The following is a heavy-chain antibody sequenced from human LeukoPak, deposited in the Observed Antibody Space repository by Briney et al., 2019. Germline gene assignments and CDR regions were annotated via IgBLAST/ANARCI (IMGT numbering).Heavy chain of an antibody. Sequence: SETLSLTCAVYGGSFSGYYWSWIRQPPGKGLEWIGEINHSGSTSYNPSLKSRVTISVDTSKNQFSLKLSSVTAADTAVYYCASRQSPYSSSWYRVGAFDIWGQGTMVTVSS. V-gene: IGHV4-34*01. J-gene: IGHJ3*02. CDR2: INHSGST. CDR1: GGSFSGYY. D-gene: IGHD6-13*01. CDR3: ASRQSPYSSSWYRVGAFDI.